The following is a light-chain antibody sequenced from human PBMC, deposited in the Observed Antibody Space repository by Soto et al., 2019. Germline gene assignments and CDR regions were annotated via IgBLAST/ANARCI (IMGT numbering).Light chain of an antibody. CDR3: CSYAGSVV. CDR1: SSDVGSYNL. Sequence: QSALTQPASVSGSPGQSITISCTGTSSDVGSYNLVSWYQQHPGKAPKLMIYEGSKRPSGVSNRFSGSKSGNTASLTISGRQAEAEADYSSCSYAGSVVFGGGTQLPF. V-gene: IGLV2-23*01. CDR2: EGS. J-gene: IGLJ2*01.